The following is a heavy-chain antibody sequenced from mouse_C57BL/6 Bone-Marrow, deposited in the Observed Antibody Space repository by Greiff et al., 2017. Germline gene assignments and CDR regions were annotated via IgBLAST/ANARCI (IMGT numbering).Heavy chain of an antibody. Sequence: EVNVVESGGGLVKPGGSLKLSCAASGFTFSDYGMHWVRQAPEKGLEWVAYISSGSSTIYYADTVKGRFTISRDNAKNTLFLQMTSLRSEDTAMYYCARRSDYYSNYAMDYWGQGPSVTVSS. D-gene: IGHD2-5*01. CDR1: GFTFSDYG. CDR2: ISSGSSTI. CDR3: ARRSDYYSNYAMDY. J-gene: IGHJ4*01. V-gene: IGHV5-17*01.